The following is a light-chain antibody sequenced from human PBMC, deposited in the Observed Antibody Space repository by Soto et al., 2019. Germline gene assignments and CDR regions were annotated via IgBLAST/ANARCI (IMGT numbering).Light chain of an antibody. CDR3: QQYYSTPIT. CDR1: QSVLYSSNNKNY. Sequence: DIVMTQSPDSLAVSLGERATINCKSSQSVLYSSNNKNYLACYQQKPGQPPKLLIYWASTRESGVPARFSGSGSGTAFTLTISSLQAEDVAVYYCQQYYSTPITFGVGTKVESK. J-gene: IGKJ4*01. CDR2: WAS. V-gene: IGKV4-1*01.